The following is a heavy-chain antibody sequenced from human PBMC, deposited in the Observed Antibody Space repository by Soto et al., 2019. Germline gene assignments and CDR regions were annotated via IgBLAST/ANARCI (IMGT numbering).Heavy chain of an antibody. CDR3: AREALYGFWSGYYFY. CDR1: GGSISSSSYY. CDR2: IYYSGST. J-gene: IGHJ4*02. Sequence: SETLSLTCTVSGGSISSSSYYWGWIRQPPGKGLEWIGSIYYSGSTYYNPSLKSRVTISVDTSKNQFSLKLSSVTAADTAVYYFAREALYGFWSGYYFYWGQGTLVTVSA. D-gene: IGHD3-3*01. V-gene: IGHV4-39*02.